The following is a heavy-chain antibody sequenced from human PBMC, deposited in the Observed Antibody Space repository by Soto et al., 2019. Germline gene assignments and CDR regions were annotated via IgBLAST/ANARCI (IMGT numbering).Heavy chain of an antibody. CDR1: GYNFATYW. J-gene: IGHJ6*02. CDR2: IYPGDSNP. CDR3: ARRGGATPTRDYFYYGMDI. Sequence: GESLKISCQASGYNFATYWIAWVRQMPGEGLEWMGIIYPGDSNPRYSPSFQGQVTISVDKSINTAYLQWSALKASDSAIYYCARRGGATPTRDYFYYGMDIWGQGTTVTVSS. D-gene: IGHD5-12*01. V-gene: IGHV5-51*01.